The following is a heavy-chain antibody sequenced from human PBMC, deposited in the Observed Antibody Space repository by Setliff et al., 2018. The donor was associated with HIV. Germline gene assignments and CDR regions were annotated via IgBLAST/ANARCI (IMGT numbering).Heavy chain of an antibody. CDR2: IIPIFGTA. D-gene: IGHD3-10*01. Sequence: GASVKVSCKASGDTFNRFAFNWVRQAPGQGLEWMGGIIPIFGTANYAQKFQGRVTITTDESTSTAYMELRSLRSEDTAVYYCAREPTVITMVRGAYMDVWGKGTTVTVSS. CDR3: AREPTVITMVRGAYMDV. J-gene: IGHJ6*03. V-gene: IGHV1-69*05. CDR1: GDTFNRFA.